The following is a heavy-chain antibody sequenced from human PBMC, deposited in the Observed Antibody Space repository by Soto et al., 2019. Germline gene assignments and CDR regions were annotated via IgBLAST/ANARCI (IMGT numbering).Heavy chain of an antibody. Sequence: EVQLVESGGGLVQPGGSLKLSCAASGFTFSGSAMHWVRQASGKGLEWVGRIRSKPNTYATGYAASVKGRFTISRDDSKNTVYLQMNSLQIEDTAVYYCMRRSQDDSSGYFADWGQGTLVTVSS. D-gene: IGHD3-22*01. V-gene: IGHV3-73*02. CDR1: GFTFSGSA. CDR3: MRRSQDDSSGYFAD. J-gene: IGHJ4*02. CDR2: IRSKPNTYAT.